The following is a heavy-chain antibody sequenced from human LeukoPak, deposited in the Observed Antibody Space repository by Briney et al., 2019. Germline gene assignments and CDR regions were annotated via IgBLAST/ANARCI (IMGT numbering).Heavy chain of an antibody. D-gene: IGHD6-19*01. V-gene: IGHV3-23*01. Sequence: PGGSLRLSCAASGFTFSNFAMNWVRQAPGKGLEWVSTISGSGGSTYYADSVKGRFTISRDNSKNTLYLQMNSLRAEDTAVYYCAKMLHTEQWLVPFDYWGQGTLVTVSS. CDR1: GFTFSNFA. CDR3: AKMLHTEQWLVPFDY. CDR2: ISGSGGST. J-gene: IGHJ4*02.